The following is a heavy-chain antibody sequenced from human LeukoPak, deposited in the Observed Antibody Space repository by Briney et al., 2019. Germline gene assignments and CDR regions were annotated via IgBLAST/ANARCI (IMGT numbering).Heavy chain of an antibody. CDR2: ISVSGNT. Sequence: GGSLRLSCAASGFTLSSYAMSWVRQAPGKGLEWVSAISVSGNTYHADSVKGRFTISRDSSKNSLYLQMNSLRGEDMALYYCAKGLVGSSIADFFDYWGQGILVTVSS. D-gene: IGHD6-6*01. CDR1: GFTLSSYA. J-gene: IGHJ4*02. CDR3: AKGLVGSSIADFFDY. V-gene: IGHV3-23*01.